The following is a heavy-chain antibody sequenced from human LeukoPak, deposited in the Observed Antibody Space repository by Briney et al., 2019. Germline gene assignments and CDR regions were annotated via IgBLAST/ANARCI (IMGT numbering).Heavy chain of an antibody. J-gene: IGHJ4*02. D-gene: IGHD5-18*01. CDR1: GGSISSYY. Sequence: SETLSLTCTVSGGSISSYYWSWIRQPPGKGLEWIGEINHSGSTNYNPSLKGRVTISVDTSKNQFSLKLSSVTAADTAVYYCARDREGGYNYGYFDYWGQGTLVTVSS. V-gene: IGHV4-34*01. CDR2: INHSGST. CDR3: ARDREGGYNYGYFDY.